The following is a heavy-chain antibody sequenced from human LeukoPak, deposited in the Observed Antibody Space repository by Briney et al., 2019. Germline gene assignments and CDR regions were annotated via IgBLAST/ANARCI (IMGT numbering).Heavy chain of an antibody. Sequence: SETLSLTCAVYGGSFSDYYWSWIRQPPGKGLEWIGEINHSGSTKYNPSLKSRVTISVDTSKNQLSLKLSSVTAADTAVYYCARGLDYYDSSGYRLPALGYWGQGTLVTVSS. CDR3: ARGLDYYDSSGYRLPALGY. J-gene: IGHJ4*02. V-gene: IGHV4-34*01. CDR1: GGSFSDYY. D-gene: IGHD3-22*01. CDR2: INHSGST.